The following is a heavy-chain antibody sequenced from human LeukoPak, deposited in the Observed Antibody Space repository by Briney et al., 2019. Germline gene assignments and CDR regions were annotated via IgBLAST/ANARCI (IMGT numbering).Heavy chain of an antibody. CDR3: AAEYYYGSGSYRGGWEIDY. V-gene: IGHV3-7*01. CDR2: IKQDGSEK. Sequence: AGGSLRLSCAASGFTFSSYWMSWVRQAPGKGLEWVANIKQDGSEKYYVDSVKGRFTISRDNAKNSLYLQMNSLRAEDTAVYYCAAEYYYGSGSYRGGWEIDYWGQGTLVTVSS. CDR1: GFTFSSYW. J-gene: IGHJ4*02. D-gene: IGHD3-10*01.